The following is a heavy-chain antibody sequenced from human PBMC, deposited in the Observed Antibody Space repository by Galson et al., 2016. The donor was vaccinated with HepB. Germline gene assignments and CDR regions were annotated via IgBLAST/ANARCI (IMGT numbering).Heavy chain of an antibody. CDR3: GLSSTHLEDDAYYYGMDV. CDR1: GGPFNIYA. Sequence: SVKVSCKASGGPFNIYAINWVRQAPGHGLEWMAGIIPLLGTKNYAQDFQGRITTTEDRSSNTAYMELSSLRSDDTAVYFCGLSSTHLEDDAYYYGMDVWGPGTTVTVSS. V-gene: IGHV1-69*10. J-gene: IGHJ6*02. CDR2: IIPLLGTK. D-gene: IGHD2-2*01.